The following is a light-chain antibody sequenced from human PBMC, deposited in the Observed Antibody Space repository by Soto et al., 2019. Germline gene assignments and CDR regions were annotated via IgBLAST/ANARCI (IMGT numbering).Light chain of an antibody. CDR1: QGITNG. J-gene: IGKJ1*01. V-gene: IGKV1-12*02. CDR3: QEADGFPWR. CDR2: GAS. Sequence: DIQMTQSPSSVSASVGDSVTMTCRASQGITNGLAWYQQKPGKAPKPLIYGASSLQSGVPSRFSGGGSGTEFTLTITGLQTEDFATYFCQEADGFPWRFGHGTRVEMK.